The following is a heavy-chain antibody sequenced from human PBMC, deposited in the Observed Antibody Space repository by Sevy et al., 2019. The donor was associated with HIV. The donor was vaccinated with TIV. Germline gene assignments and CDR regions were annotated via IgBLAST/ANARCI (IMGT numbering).Heavy chain of an antibody. Sequence: ASVKVSCKASGGTFSSYAISWVRQAPGQGLEWMGGIIPIFGTANYAQKFQGRVTITADESTSTAYMELSSLRSEDTVVYYCARELPGGLPEPGGFDPWGQGTLVTVSS. J-gene: IGHJ5*02. CDR1: GGTFSSYA. D-gene: IGHD2-21*01. CDR2: IIPIFGTA. CDR3: ARELPGGLPEPGGFDP. V-gene: IGHV1-69*13.